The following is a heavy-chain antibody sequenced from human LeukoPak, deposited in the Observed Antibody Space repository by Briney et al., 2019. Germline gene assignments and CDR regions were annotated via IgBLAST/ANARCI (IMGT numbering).Heavy chain of an antibody. CDR1: GVSISTSSYY. D-gene: IGHD5-18*01. CDR2: IYYSGST. J-gene: IGHJ6*03. V-gene: IGHV4-39*07. CDR3: ARSGYSYGSSHYMDV. Sequence: PSETLSLTCTVSGVSISTSSYYWGWIRQPPGKGLEWIGSIYYSGSTYYNPSLKSRVTISVDTSKNQFSLKLSSVTAADTAVYYCARSGYSYGSSHYMDVWGKGTTVTVSS.